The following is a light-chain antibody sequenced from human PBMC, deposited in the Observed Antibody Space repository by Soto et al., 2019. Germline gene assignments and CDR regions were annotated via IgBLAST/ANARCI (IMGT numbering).Light chain of an antibody. CDR2: GAS. CDR1: QSVSSKY. J-gene: IGKJ2*01. V-gene: IGKV3-20*01. Sequence: EIVLTQSPGTLSLSPGERAILSCRASQSVSSKYLVWYQQKPGQAPRLLIYGASSRATGIPDRFSGRGSGTDFTLTISRLEPEDFAVYYCQQYANSPPLYIFGQGTKLEIK. CDR3: QQYANSPPLYI.